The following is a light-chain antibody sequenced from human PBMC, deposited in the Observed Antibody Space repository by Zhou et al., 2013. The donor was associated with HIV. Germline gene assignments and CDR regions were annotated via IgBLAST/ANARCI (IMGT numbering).Light chain of an antibody. Sequence: DIQMTQSPSSLSASVGDRVTITCRASQSISSYLNWYQQKPGKAPKLLIYAASTLQSGVPSRFSGSGSGTDFTLTISSLQPEDFATYYCQQGYGTPQLTFGGGTERWRSN. CDR2: AAS. CDR3: QQGYGTPQLT. CDR1: QSISSY. J-gene: IGKJ4*01. V-gene: IGKV1-39*01.